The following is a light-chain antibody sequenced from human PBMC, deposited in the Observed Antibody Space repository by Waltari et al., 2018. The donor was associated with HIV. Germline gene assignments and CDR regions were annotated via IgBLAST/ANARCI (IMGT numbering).Light chain of an antibody. CDR3: NSRDSSGNRLVV. V-gene: IGLV3-19*01. CDR1: SLRNYF. Sequence: SSEVTQDPTVSVALGQTVRITCQGDSLRNYFPSWYQQKPGQAPVLVMYGESNRPSGSLDRFCGSTSGNTASLIITGAQAEDEAEYYCNSRDSSGNRLVVFGGGTKLTVL. J-gene: IGLJ2*01. CDR2: GES.